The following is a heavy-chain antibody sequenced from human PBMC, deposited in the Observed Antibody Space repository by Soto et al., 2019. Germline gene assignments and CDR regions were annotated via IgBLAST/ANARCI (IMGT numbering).Heavy chain of an antibody. CDR1: VFNFSYNA. V-gene: IGHV3-23*01. CDR3: ARMPGGTEPRPDY. D-gene: IGHD6-6*01. CDR2: ISGSGEKT. J-gene: IGHJ4*02. Sequence: PVGSLRLSCVASVFNFSYNAMSCVRHSPGKGLQWVSTISGSGEKTYYADSVKGRFTISSDRSKNTIYLQMDSLRADDTAVYYCARMPGGTEPRPDYWGQGTTVTVSS.